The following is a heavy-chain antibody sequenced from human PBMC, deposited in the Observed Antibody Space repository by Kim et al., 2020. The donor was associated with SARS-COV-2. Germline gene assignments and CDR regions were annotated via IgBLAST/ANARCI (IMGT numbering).Heavy chain of an antibody. J-gene: IGHJ4*02. CDR3: AKDPDGPGSYEADQ. CDR1: GFTFSTYA. Sequence: GGSLRLSCAATGFTFSTYAMTWVRQAPGKGLEWVSTITSGGRTYYAASVKGRFTISRDNSKNTVHVQMNSLRAEDTAVYYCAKDPDGPGSYEADQWGQGTLVTVSS. D-gene: IGHD3-10*01. V-gene: IGHV3-23*01. CDR2: ITSGGRT.